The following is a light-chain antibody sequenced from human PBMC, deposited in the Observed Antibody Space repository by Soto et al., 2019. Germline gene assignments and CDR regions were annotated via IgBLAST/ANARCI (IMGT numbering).Light chain of an antibody. CDR2: DAS. V-gene: IGKV1-5*01. Sequence: IQVTQSPSTLSASVGDRVTITCRASQSISSWLAWYQQKPGKAPKLLIYDASSLESGVPSRFSGSGSGTEFTLTICSLQPDDFATYYCQQYNSYSSTFGQGTKVDIK. CDR3: QQYNSYSST. CDR1: QSISSW. J-gene: IGKJ1*01.